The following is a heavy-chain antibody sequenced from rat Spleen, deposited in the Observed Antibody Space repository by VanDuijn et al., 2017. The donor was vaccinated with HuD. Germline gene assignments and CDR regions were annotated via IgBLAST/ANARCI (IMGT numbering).Heavy chain of an antibody. V-gene: IGHV5-29*01. Sequence: EVQLVESGGGLVQPGRSLKLSCVASGFTFNNYWMSWTRQAPTKGLEWVATINYDGSSTYYRDSVKGRFTISRDNAKSSLYLQMDSLRSEDTATYYCASHGPRISRFAYWGQGTLVTVSS. CDR3: ASHGPRISRFAY. CDR1: GFTFNNYW. J-gene: IGHJ3*01. CDR2: INYDGSST. D-gene: IGHD1-6*01.